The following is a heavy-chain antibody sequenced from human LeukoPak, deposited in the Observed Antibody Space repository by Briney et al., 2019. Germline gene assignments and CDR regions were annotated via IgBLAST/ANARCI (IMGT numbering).Heavy chain of an antibody. CDR1: GFTFSSYA. V-gene: IGHV3-30-3*01. Sequence: PGGSLRLSCAASGFTFSSYAMHWVRQAPVKGLEWVAVISYDGSNKYYADSVKGRFTISRDNSKNTLYLQMNSLRSEDTAVYYCARDPAVKVTTSGFAGMDVWGQGTTVTVSS. D-gene: IGHD4-17*01. J-gene: IGHJ6*02. CDR2: ISYDGSNK. CDR3: ARDPAVKVTTSGFAGMDV.